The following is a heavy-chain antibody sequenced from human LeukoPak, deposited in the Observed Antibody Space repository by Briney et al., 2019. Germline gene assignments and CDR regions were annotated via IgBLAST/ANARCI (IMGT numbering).Heavy chain of an antibody. CDR2: ISSSSSYI. D-gene: IGHD3-3*01. Sequence: SEGSLRLSCAASGFIFSSYTRNWVRQAPGKGLEWISFISSSSSYIYHADSAKGRFTISRDNAKNSLYLQMNSLRAEDTAVYYCARDRQSITIFGVLIPIYMDVWGKGTTVTVSS. V-gene: IGHV3-21*01. J-gene: IGHJ6*03. CDR1: GFIFSSYT. CDR3: ARDRQSITIFGVLIPIYMDV.